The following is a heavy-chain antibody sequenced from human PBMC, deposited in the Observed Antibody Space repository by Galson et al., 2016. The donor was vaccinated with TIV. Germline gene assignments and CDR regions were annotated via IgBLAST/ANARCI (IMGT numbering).Heavy chain of an antibody. D-gene: IGHD2-21*01. V-gene: IGHV3-30*04. CDR3: ARAYQTYSFGI. CDR2: ISYDRSEK. Sequence: SLRLSCAASGFTFGSYDMHWVRQAPGKGLEWVAVISYDRSEKYFAGSVTGRFTISRDNSKNTLYVELNSLRTEDTAIYYCARAYQTYSFGIWGQGTLVTVSS. J-gene: IGHJ3*02. CDR1: GFTFGSYD.